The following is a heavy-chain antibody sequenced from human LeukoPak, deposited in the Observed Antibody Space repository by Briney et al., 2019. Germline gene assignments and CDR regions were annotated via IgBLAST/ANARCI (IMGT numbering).Heavy chain of an antibody. Sequence: SVKVSCKASGYTFTGYYIHWVRQAPGQGLEWMGRINPNSGGTNYAQKFQGRVTMTRDTSISTAYMELSRLRSDDTAVYYCARVSTTVTTNEDYYGMDVWGQGTTVTVSS. D-gene: IGHD4-11*01. V-gene: IGHV1-2*06. J-gene: IGHJ6*02. CDR2: INPNSGGT. CDR3: ARVSTTVTTNEDYYGMDV. CDR1: GYTFTGYY.